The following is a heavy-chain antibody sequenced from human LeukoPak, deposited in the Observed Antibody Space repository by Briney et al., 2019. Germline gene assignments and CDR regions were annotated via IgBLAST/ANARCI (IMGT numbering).Heavy chain of an antibody. V-gene: IGHV1-18*01. CDR1: GYTFTSYG. D-gene: IGHD3-10*01. J-gene: IGHJ4*02. Sequence: ASVKVSCKASGYTFTSYGISWVRQAPGQGLEWMGWISAYNGNTNYAQKLQGRVTMTTDTSTSTAYMELRSLRSDDTAVYYCARYASLSYGLYYFDYWGQGTLVTVSS. CDR2: ISAYNGNT. CDR3: ARYASLSYGLYYFDY.